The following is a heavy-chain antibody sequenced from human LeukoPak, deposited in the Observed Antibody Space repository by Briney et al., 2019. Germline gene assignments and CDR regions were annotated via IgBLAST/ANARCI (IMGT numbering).Heavy chain of an antibody. V-gene: IGHV1-18*01. CDR2: ISAYNGNT. J-gene: IGHJ6*03. CDR1: GYTFTSYG. Sequence: ASVKVSCKASGYTFTSYGISWVRQAPGQGLEWMGWISAYNGNTNYAQKLQGRVTMTTDTSTSTAYMELRSLRSDDTAVYYCAREGYCSGGSCYFYYYYMDVWGKGTTVIISS. CDR3: AREGYCSGGSCYFYYYYMDV. D-gene: IGHD2-15*01.